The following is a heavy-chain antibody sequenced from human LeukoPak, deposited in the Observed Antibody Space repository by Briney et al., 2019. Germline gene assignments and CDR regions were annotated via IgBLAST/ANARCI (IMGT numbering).Heavy chain of an antibody. CDR1: GGSVSSGGYY. CDR3: AKSSWFGS. CDR2: ISGSGGST. D-gene: IGHD3-10*01. J-gene: IGHJ5*01. Sequence: ETLSLTCTVSGGSVSSGGYYWSWVRQAPGKGLEWVSAISGSGGSTYYADSVKGRFTISRDNSKNTLYLQMNSLRAEDTAVYYCAKSSWFGSWGQGTLVTVSS. V-gene: IGHV3-23*01.